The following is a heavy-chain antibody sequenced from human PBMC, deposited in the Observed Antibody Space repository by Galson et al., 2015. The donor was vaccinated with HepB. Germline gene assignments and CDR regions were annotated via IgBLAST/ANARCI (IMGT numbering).Heavy chain of an antibody. D-gene: IGHD6-19*01. Sequence: TLSLTCTVSGGSISSYYWSWIRQPPGKGLEWIGYIYYSGSTNYNPSLKSRVTISVDTSKNQFSLKLSSVTAADTAVYYCARHYRYSSGWHFDYWGQGTLVTVSS. CDR3: ARHYRYSSGWHFDY. CDR1: GGSISSYY. V-gene: IGHV4-59*08. J-gene: IGHJ4*02. CDR2: IYYSGST.